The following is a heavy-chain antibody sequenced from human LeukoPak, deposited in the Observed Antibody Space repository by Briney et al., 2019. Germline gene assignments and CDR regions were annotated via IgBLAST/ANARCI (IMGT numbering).Heavy chain of an antibody. V-gene: IGHV4-59*08. J-gene: IGHJ4*02. Sequence: SETLSLTCTVSGGXISSYYWSWIRQPPGKGLEWIGYIYYSGSTNHNPSLKSRVTISVDTSKNHFSLKLRSVTAADTAVYYCARRGSGSYSPFDYWGQGTLVTVSS. D-gene: IGHD3-10*01. CDR3: ARRGSGSYSPFDY. CDR2: IYYSGST. CDR1: GGXISSYY.